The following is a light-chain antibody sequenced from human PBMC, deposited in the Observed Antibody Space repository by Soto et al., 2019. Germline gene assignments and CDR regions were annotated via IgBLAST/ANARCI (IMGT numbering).Light chain of an antibody. CDR3: SSYSSSSSLYV. CDR1: NSDVGGYNF. Sequence: QSALTQPASVSGSPGQSITISCTGTNSDVGGYNFVSWYQQYPGKAPKVVIYEGSKRPSGVSNRFSGSKSGNTASLTISGLQAEDEADYYCSSYSSSSSLYVFGTGTKLTVL. CDR2: EGS. V-gene: IGLV2-14*02. J-gene: IGLJ1*01.